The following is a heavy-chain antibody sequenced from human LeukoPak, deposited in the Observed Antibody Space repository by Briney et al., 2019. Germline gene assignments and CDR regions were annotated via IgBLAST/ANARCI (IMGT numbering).Heavy chain of an antibody. CDR2: IYYSGST. J-gene: IGHJ5*02. D-gene: IGHD6-6*01. V-gene: IGHV4-39*01. CDR3: ARTYSSSSLHWFDP. CDR1: GGSISSSNYY. Sequence: PSETLSLICTVSGGSISSSNYYWGWIRQPPGKGLEWIGSIYYSGSTYYNPSLKSRVTISVDTSKNQFSLKLSSVTAADTAVYYCARTYSSSSLHWFDPWGQGTLVTVSS.